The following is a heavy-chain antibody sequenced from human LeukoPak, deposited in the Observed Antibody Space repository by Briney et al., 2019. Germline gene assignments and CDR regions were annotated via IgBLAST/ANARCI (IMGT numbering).Heavy chain of an antibody. CDR1: GFPFSNFA. CDR2: ISESGANT. V-gene: IGHV3-23*01. D-gene: IGHD6-19*01. Sequence: GGSLRLSCAASGFPFSNFAMSWVRQAPGKGLEWVSAISESGANTPYTDSVKGRFTISRDNSKNTMYLQLNSLRAEDTAVYYCVKQYRSGWAYFDYWGQGTLVTVSS. CDR3: VKQYRSGWAYFDY. J-gene: IGHJ4*02.